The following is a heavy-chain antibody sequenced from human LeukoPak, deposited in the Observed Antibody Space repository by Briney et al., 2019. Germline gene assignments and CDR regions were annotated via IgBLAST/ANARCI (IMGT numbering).Heavy chain of an antibody. Sequence: GASVKVSCKASGYTFTGYYMHWVRQAPGQGLEWMGWINPNSGGTNYAQKFQGRVTMTRDTSISTAYMEPSRLRPDDTAVYYCARAPGIGYCSSTSCYQHYWFDPWGQGTLVTVSS. CDR1: GYTFTGYY. CDR3: ARAPGIGYCSSTSCYQHYWFDP. V-gene: IGHV1-2*02. D-gene: IGHD2-2*01. CDR2: INPNSGGT. J-gene: IGHJ5*02.